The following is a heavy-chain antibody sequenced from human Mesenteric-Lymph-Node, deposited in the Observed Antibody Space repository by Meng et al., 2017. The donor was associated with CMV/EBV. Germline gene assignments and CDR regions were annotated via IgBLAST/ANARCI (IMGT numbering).Heavy chain of an antibody. CDR1: GFSFSDYE. D-gene: IGHD5-12*01. CDR2: LSNDGFTI. J-gene: IGHJ6*02. Sequence: GESLKISCVASGFSFSDYEMSWVRQAPGKGLEWVSYLSNDGFTIHYADSVKGRFTISRDNAKNSLHLQMNSLRAEDTAVYYCAREDIGMSSYGMDVWGQGTTVTVSS. CDR3: AREDIGMSSYGMDV. V-gene: IGHV3-48*03.